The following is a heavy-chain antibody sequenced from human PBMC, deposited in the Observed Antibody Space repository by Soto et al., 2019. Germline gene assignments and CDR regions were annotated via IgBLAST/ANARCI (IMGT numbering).Heavy chain of an antibody. V-gene: IGHV1-2*02. D-gene: IGHD6-19*01. CDR1: GYSFTGYY. CDR3: ASLQTSGWYGVH. J-gene: IGHJ4*02. CDR2: IYPNSGDT. Sequence: ASVKVSCKASGYSFTGYYIHWLRQAPGQGLEWMGWIYPNSGDTKSAQRFQGRLTLTRDTSITTAYMELSSLRSDDTAIYYCASLQTSGWYGVHWGQGTLVTVSS.